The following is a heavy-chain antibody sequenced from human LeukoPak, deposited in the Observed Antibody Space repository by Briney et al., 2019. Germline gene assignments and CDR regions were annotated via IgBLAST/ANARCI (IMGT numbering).Heavy chain of an antibody. CDR1: GGSVSSTTYY. Sequence: PSETLSLTCTVSGGSVSSTTYYWSWIRQPAGKGLEWIGRIYTSGSTNYNPSLKSRVTMSVDTSKNQFSLKLSSVTAADTAVYYCARDYYDSSGYYDWYFDLWGRGTLVTVSS. V-gene: IGHV4-61*02. CDR2: IYTSGST. J-gene: IGHJ2*01. D-gene: IGHD3-22*01. CDR3: ARDYYDSSGYYDWYFDL.